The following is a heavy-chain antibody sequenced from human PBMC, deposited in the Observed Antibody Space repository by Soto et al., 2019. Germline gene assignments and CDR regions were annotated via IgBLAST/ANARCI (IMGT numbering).Heavy chain of an antibody. J-gene: IGHJ4*02. V-gene: IGHV4-39*01. D-gene: IGHD6-19*01. CDR1: GGSISSSSYY. Sequence: SETLSLTCTVSGGSISSSSYYWGWIRQPPGKGLEWIGTIYYSGSTYYNPSLKSRVTISVDTSKNQFSLKLSSVTAAVTAVYYCARHAYRSGWADHWGQGTLVTVSS. CDR3: ARHAYRSGWADH. CDR2: IYYSGST.